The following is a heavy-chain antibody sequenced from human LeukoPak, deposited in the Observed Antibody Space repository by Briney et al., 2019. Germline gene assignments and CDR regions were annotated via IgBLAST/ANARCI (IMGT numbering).Heavy chain of an antibody. CDR1: GFTFSSYW. CDR2: IKKDGSEK. D-gene: IGHD6-19*01. J-gene: IGHJ5*02. Sequence: GGSLRLSCAASGFTFSSYWMSWVRQAPGKGLEWVANIKKDGSEKYYVDSVKGRFIISRDNAKNLLYLEMNSLRVEDTAVYYCARDFWPGVAVESWFDPWGQGTLVTVFS. V-gene: IGHV3-7*01. CDR3: ARDFWPGVAVESWFDP.